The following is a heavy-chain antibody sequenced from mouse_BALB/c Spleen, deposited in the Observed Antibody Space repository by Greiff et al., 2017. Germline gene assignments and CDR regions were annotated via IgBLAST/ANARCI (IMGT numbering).Heavy chain of an antibody. D-gene: IGHD1-2*01. V-gene: IGHV1S137*01. CDR3: ARSTPFTTATYFDY. CDR1: GYTFTDYA. CDR2: ISTYYGDA. Sequence: VQLQQSGAELVRPGVSVKISCKGSGYTFTDYAMHWVKQSHAKSLEWIGVISTYYGDASYNQKFKGKATMTVDKSSSTAYMELARLTSEDSAIYYCARSTPFTTATYFDYWGEGTTLTVSS. J-gene: IGHJ2*01.